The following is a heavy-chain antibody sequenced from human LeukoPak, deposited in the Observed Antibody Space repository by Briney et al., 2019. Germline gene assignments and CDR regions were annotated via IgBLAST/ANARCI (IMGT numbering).Heavy chain of an antibody. Sequence: SETLSLTCAVSGGSISSGGYSWSWIRQPPGKGLEWIGYIYHSGCTYYNPSLKSRVTISVDRSKNQFSLKLSSVTAADTAVYYCARDYYDSSGHYYYYGMDVWGQGTTVTVSS. CDR2: IYHSGCT. CDR1: GGSISSGGYS. V-gene: IGHV4-30-2*01. CDR3: ARDYYDSSGHYYYYGMDV. D-gene: IGHD3-22*01. J-gene: IGHJ6*02.